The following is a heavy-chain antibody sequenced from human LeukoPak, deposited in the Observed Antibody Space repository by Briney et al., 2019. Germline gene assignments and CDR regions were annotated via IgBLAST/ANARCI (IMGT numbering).Heavy chain of an antibody. J-gene: IGHJ4*02. CDR1: GESLSNYY. CDR2: INHYGST. V-gene: IGHV4-34*01. Sequence: SETLSLTCAVYGESLSNYYWSWIREPPGKGLEWIGEINHYGSTNYNPSLKSRITISVDTSKNQFSLKLSSVTAADTAVYYCARLPDYYSRHGAPGWGQGTLVTVSS. D-gene: IGHD3-10*01. CDR3: ARLPDYYSRHGAPG.